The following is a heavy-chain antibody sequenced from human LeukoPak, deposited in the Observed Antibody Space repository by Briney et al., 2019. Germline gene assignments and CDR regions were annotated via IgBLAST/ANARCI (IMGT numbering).Heavy chain of an antibody. V-gene: IGHV4-59*08. J-gene: IGHJ4*02. Sequence: SETLSLTCTVSGCSITSYYWSWIRQPPGKGLEWVGYVFYSGSTNYNPSLKSRVTISVDTSKNQFSLNLSSVTAADTAMYYCERRGRNSGAPNYWGQGTLVTVSS. CDR1: GCSITSYY. D-gene: IGHD6-19*01. CDR2: VFYSGST. CDR3: ERRGRNSGAPNY.